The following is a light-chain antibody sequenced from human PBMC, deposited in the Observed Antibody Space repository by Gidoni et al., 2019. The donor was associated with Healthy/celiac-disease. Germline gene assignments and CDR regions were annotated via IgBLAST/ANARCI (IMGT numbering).Light chain of an antibody. CDR1: HRISSY. V-gene: IGKV1-39*01. CDR2: AAA. J-gene: IGKJ5*01. Sequence: IKMTQSPSSLSASVGDRVTITCRASHRISSYLNWYQQKPGKAPKLLLYAAASFKCGVPSRFSGSGSWTDCTPTIISLQPEDFATYYWQQSYSNPSITFGQGTRLEMK. CDR3: QQSYSNPSIT.